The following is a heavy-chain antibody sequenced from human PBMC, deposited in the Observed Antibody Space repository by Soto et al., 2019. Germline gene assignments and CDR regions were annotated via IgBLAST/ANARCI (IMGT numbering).Heavy chain of an antibody. J-gene: IGHJ6*02. CDR2: IIPIFGTA. CDR1: GGTFSSYA. Sequence: QVQLVQSGAEVKKPRSSVKVSCKASGGTFSSYAISWVRQAPGQGLEWMGGIIPIFGTANYAQKFQGRVTITADESTSTAYMELSSLRSEDTAVYYCAREYNGIAAAYHGMDVWGQGTTVTVSS. V-gene: IGHV1-69*01. CDR3: AREYNGIAAAYHGMDV. D-gene: IGHD6-13*01.